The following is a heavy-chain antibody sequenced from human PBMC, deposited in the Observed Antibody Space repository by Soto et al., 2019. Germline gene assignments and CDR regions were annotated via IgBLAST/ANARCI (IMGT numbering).Heavy chain of an antibody. V-gene: IGHV1-3*01. D-gene: IGHD1-26*01. CDR2: INAGNGNT. CDR3: ARGGSIYWYFDL. Sequence: ASVKVSFKASGYTFTSYAMHWVRQAPGQRLEWMGWINAGNGNTKYSQKFQGRVTITRDTSASTAYMELSSLRSEDTAVYYCARGGSIYWYFDLWGRGTLVTVSS. CDR1: GYTFTSYA. J-gene: IGHJ2*01.